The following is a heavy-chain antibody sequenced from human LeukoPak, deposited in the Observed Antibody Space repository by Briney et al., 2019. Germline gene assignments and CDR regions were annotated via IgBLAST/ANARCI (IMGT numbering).Heavy chain of an antibody. D-gene: IGHD1-26*01. CDR3: ARVGATYDDAFDI. CDR1: GGSISSHY. CDR2: IYYTGIT. V-gene: IGHV4-59*11. Sequence: TSETLSLTCTVSGGSISSHYWSWIRQPPGKGLEWIGYIYYTGITNYNPSLKGRVTISVDTSKNQFSLKLSSVTAADTAVFYCARVGATYDDAFDIWGQGTMVSVSS. J-gene: IGHJ3*02.